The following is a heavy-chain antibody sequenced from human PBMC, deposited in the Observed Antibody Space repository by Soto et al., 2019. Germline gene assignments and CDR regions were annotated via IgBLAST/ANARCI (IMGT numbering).Heavy chain of an antibody. CDR2: IYYSGST. J-gene: IGHJ5*02. CDR3: AREVTGFGTNWFDP. CDR1: GGSISSGDYY. D-gene: IGHD1-20*01. Sequence: SETLSLTCTVSGGSISSGDYYWSWIRQPPGKGLEWIGYIYYSGSTYYNPSLKSRVTISVDTSKNQFSLKLSSVTAADTAVYYCAREVTGFGTNWFDPWGQGTLVTVSS. V-gene: IGHV4-30-4*01.